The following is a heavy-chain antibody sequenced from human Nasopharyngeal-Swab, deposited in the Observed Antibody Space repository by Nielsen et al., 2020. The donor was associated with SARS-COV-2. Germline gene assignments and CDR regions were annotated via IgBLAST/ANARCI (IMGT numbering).Heavy chain of an antibody. CDR3: ARGYYYYMDV. Sequence: GESLKISCAGSGFTFSSKWMNWARQAPGKGLEWVANISPDGGQKYYADSVKGRFTISRDNAKNSLYLQMDSLRAEDTAVYYCARGYYYYMDVWGKGTTVTVSS. J-gene: IGHJ6*03. CDR1: GFTFSSKW. CDR2: ISPDGGQK. V-gene: IGHV3-7*05.